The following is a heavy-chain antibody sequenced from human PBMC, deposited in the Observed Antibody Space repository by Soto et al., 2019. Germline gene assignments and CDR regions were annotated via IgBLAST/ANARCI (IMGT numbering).Heavy chain of an antibody. Sequence: QVQLVQSGAEVKKPGSSVKVSCKASGGTFSSYAISWVRQAPGQGLEWMGGIIPIFGTANYAQKFQGRVAITADESTSTAYMELSSLRSEDTAVYYCAREDYYGSGSYYWFDPWGQGTLVTVSS. CDR3: AREDYYGSGSYYWFDP. CDR1: GGTFSSYA. V-gene: IGHV1-69*01. J-gene: IGHJ5*02. CDR2: IIPIFGTA. D-gene: IGHD3-10*01.